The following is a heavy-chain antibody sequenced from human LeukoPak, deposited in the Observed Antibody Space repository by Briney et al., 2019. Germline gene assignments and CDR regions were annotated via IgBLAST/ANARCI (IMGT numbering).Heavy chain of an antibody. V-gene: IGHV4-38-2*02. CDR3: ARRYGDFWSGYYKAY. Sequence: PSETLSLTCTVSGYSISSGYYWGWIRQPPGKGLEWIGSIYHSGSTYYNPSLKSRVTILVDTSKNQFSLNLSSVTAADTAVYYCARRYGDFWSGYYKAYWGQGTLVTVSS. J-gene: IGHJ4*02. D-gene: IGHD3-3*01. CDR2: IYHSGST. CDR1: GYSISSGYY.